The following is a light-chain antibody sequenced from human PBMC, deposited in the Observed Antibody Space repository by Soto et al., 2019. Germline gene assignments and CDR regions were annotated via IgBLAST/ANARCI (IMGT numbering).Light chain of an antibody. J-gene: IGKJ4*01. CDR3: QQYNSYPLT. V-gene: IGKV1-5*03. CDR1: QSISSW. CDR2: KAS. Sequence: DIQMTQSPSTLSASVGDRVTITCRASQSISSWLAWYQQKPWKAPKRLIYKASSLESGVPSRFSGSGSGTEFTLTISSLQPDDFATYYCQQYNSYPLTFGGGTKVEIK.